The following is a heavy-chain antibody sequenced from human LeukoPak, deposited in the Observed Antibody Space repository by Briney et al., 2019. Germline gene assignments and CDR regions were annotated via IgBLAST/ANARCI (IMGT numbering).Heavy chain of an antibody. CDR3: ARRDITMIVDWFDT. V-gene: IGHV4-39*01. Sequence: SETLSLTCTVSGGSISSSSYYWGWIRQPPGKGLEWIGSIYYSGSTYYNPSLKSRVTISVDTSKNQFSLKLSSVTAADTAVYYCARRDITMIVDWFDTWGQGTLVTVSS. J-gene: IGHJ5*02. CDR2: IYYSGST. D-gene: IGHD3-22*01. CDR1: GGSISSSSYY.